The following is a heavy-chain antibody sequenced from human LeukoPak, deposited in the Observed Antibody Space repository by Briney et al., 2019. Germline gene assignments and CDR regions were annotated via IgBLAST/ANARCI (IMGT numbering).Heavy chain of an antibody. J-gene: IGHJ4*02. Sequence: GASVKVSCKASGYTFTGYYMHWVRQAPGQGLEWMGWINPNSGGTNYAQKFQGRVTMTRDTTISTAYMELSRVRSDDTAVYYCARVFGRNAYSSSSFDYWGQGTLVTVSS. D-gene: IGHD6-6*01. CDR1: GYTFTGYY. V-gene: IGHV1-2*02. CDR3: ARVFGRNAYSSSSFDY. CDR2: INPNSGGT.